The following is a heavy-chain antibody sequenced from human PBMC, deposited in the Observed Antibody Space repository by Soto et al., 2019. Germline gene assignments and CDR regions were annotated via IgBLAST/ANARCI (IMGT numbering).Heavy chain of an antibody. J-gene: IGHJ4*02. D-gene: IGHD1-20*01. Sequence: GSLRLSCEASGFSLRNYAMTWIRQAPGKGLEWVSLISANDAATYYAESVKTRFTISTDQSRNTVYLQMDSLRADDTAIYYCAKDKNDYNWDNRPPFDYWGQGTLVTVSS. CDR2: ISANDAAT. CDR3: AKDKNDYNWDNRPPFDY. V-gene: IGHV3-23*01. CDR1: GFSLRNYA.